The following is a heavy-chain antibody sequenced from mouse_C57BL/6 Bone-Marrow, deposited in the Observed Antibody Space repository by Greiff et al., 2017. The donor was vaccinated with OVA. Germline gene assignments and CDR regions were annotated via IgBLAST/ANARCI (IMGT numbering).Heavy chain of an antibody. CDR3: ERHNFYCSSRWYFDV. Sequence: QVQLQQPGAELVRPGTSVKLSCKASGYTFTSYWMHWVKQRPGQGLEWIGVIDPSDSYTNYNQKFKGKATLTVDTSSSTAYMQLSSLTSEDSAVYACERHNFYCSSRWYFDVWGTGTTVTVSA. CDR2: IDPSDSYT. V-gene: IGHV1-59*01. J-gene: IGHJ1*03. CDR1: GYTFTSYW. D-gene: IGHD1-1*01.